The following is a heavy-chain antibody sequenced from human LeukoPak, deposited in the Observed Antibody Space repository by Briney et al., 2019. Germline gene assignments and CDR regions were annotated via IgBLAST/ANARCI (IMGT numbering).Heavy chain of an antibody. D-gene: IGHD3-9*01. CDR3: ARDPSDYDILTGYHLRNYGMDG. CDR1: GYTFTSYG. V-gene: IGHV1-18*01. Sequence: GASVKVSCKASGYTFTSYGISWVRQAPGQGLEWMGWISAYNGNTNYAQKLQGRVTMTTDTSTSTAYMELRSLRSDDTAVYYCARDPSDYDILTGYHLRNYGMDGWGQGTTVTVSS. J-gene: IGHJ6*02. CDR2: ISAYNGNT.